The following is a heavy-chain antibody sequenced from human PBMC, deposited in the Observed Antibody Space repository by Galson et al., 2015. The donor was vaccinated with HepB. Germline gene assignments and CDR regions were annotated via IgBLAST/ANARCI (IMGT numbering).Heavy chain of an antibody. V-gene: IGHV1-2*02. CDR2: INPNSGGT. Sequence: SVKVSCKASGYTFTGYYMHWVRQAPGQGLEWMGWINPNSGGTNYAQKFQGRVTMTRDTSISTAYMELSRLRSDDTAVYYCARGGRGSGSPSHYYYGMDVWGQGTTVTVSS. CDR1: GYTFTGYY. D-gene: IGHD3-10*01. CDR3: ARGGRGSGSPSHYYYGMDV. J-gene: IGHJ6*02.